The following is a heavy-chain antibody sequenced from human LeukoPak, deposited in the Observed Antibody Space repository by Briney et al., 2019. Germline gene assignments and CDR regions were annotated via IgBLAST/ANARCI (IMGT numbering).Heavy chain of an antibody. Sequence: SETLSLTCTVSGGSISSDDYYWSWIRQPPGKGLEWIGYIYYSRTTFYNPSLKSRVTLSVDTSKNQFSLRLSSVTAADTAVYYCGKALCGSGGSCYSGYYYYGMDVWGQGTTVTVSS. V-gene: IGHV4-30-4*01. CDR1: GGSISSDDYY. D-gene: IGHD2-15*01. CDR3: GKALCGSGGSCYSGYYYYGMDV. CDR2: IYYSRTT. J-gene: IGHJ6*02.